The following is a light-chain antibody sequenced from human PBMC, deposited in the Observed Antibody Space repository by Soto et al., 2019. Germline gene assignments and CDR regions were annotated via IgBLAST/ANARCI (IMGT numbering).Light chain of an antibody. V-gene: IGLV2-14*01. CDR3: SSCSSSSTVL. Sequence: QSVLTQPASVSGSPGQSITISCTGTSSDVGGYHYVSWYQQHPGKAPKLMIYDVSSRPSGVSNRCSGSKSGSTASLTISGLQADDEAVYYCSSCSSSSTVLFGGGTKLTVL. CDR2: DVS. J-gene: IGLJ3*02. CDR1: SSDVGGYHY.